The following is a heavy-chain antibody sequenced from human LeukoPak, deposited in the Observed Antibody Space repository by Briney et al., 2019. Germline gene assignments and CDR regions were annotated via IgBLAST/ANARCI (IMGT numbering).Heavy chain of an antibody. CDR3: ARESYDSSGSYNAFDI. V-gene: IGHV1-69*05. CDR2: IIPIFGTA. CDR1: GGTFSSYA. Sequence: RASVKVSCKASGGTFSSYAISWVRQAPGQGLEWMGRIIPIFGTANYAQKFQGRVTITTDESTSTAYMELGSLRSEDTAVYYCARESYDSSGSYNAFDIWGQGTMVTVSS. D-gene: IGHD3-22*01. J-gene: IGHJ3*02.